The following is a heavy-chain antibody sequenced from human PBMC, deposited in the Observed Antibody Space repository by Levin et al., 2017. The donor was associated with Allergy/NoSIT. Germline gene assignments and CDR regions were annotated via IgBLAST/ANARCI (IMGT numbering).Heavy chain of an antibody. CDR2: ITSDGGHK. CDR3: AKGGDMDV. J-gene: IGHJ6*02. V-gene: IGHV3-30*18. CDR1: GFTFTTYG. Sequence: PGGSLRLSCVASGFTFTTYGMHWVRQAPGKGLEWVAIITSDGGHKYYADSVKGRFTVSRDNSKNTLYLQMNSLRAEDTAVYYCAKGGDMDVWGQGTTVTVSS.